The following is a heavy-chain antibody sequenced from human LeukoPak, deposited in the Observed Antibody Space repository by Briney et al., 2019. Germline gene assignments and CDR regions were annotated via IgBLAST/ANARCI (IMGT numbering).Heavy chain of an antibody. CDR2: IMPMFGKT. CDR3: AGGRTDIVVVPATLRNYYFDY. V-gene: IGHV1-69*06. D-gene: IGHD2-2*01. J-gene: IGHJ4*02. CDR1: GGTFSSYD. Sequence: SVKVSCKASGGTFSSYDISWVRQAPGQGLEWMGGIMPMFGKTNYAQKFQGRVTTTADKATSTAYMELSSLRSEDSAVYYCAGGRTDIVVVPATLRNYYFDYWGQGTLVTVSS.